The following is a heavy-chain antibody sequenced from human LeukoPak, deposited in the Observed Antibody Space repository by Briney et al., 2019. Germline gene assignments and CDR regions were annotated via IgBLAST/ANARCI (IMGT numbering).Heavy chain of an antibody. CDR3: ARESPFTIFGVVPQGDY. CDR2: ISSSSSYI. V-gene: IGHV3-21*01. J-gene: IGHJ4*02. D-gene: IGHD3-3*01. CDR1: GFNFSTYW. Sequence: GGSLRLSCAGSGFNFSTYWMNWVRQAPGKGLEWVSSISSSSSYIYYADSVKGRFTISRDNAKNSLYLQMNSLRAEDTAVYYCARESPFTIFGVVPQGDYWGQGTLVTVSS.